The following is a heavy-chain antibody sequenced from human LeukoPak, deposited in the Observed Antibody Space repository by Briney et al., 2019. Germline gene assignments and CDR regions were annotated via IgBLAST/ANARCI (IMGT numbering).Heavy chain of an antibody. CDR1: GGSISSGSYY. V-gene: IGHV4-61*02. D-gene: IGHD3-10*01. Sequence: SETLSLTCTVSGGSISSGSYYWSWIRQPAGKGLEWIGRIYTSGSTNYNPSLKSRVTISVDTSKNQFSLKLSSVTAADTAVYYCARGAYYYGSGSYSHFDYWGQGTLVTVSS. J-gene: IGHJ4*02. CDR3: ARGAYYYGSGSYSHFDY. CDR2: IYTSGST.